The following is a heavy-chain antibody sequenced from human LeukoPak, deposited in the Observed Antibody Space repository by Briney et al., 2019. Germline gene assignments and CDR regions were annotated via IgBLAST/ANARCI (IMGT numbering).Heavy chain of an antibody. D-gene: IGHD4-11*01. CDR2: IKYDGRDK. CDR3: GKSTVS. V-gene: IGHV3-7*01. Sequence: GGSLRLSCVTSGFSFSSYWMSWVRQAPGKGLEWVANIKYDGRDKNYADSVRGRFTISRDNSKNSMFLQMSSLRAEDTGVYYCGKSTVSWGQGTLVTVSS. CDR1: GFSFSSYW. J-gene: IGHJ4*02.